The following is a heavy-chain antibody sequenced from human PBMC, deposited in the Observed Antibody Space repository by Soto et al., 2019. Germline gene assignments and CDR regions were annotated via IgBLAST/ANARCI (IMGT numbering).Heavy chain of an antibody. CDR1: GGSISSGGYY. V-gene: IGHV4-31*03. CDR3: ARERVAAAGRNYYYYGMDV. Sequence: PSETLSLTCTVSGGSISSGGYYWSWIRQHPGKGLEWIGYTYYSGSTYYNPSLKSRVTISVDTSKNQFSLKLSSVTAADTAVYYCARERVAAAGRNYYYYGMDVWGQGTTVTVSS. D-gene: IGHD6-13*01. J-gene: IGHJ6*02. CDR2: TYYSGST.